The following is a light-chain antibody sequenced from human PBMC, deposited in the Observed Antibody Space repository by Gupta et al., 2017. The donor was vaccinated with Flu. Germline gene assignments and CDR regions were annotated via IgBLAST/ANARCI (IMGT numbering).Light chain of an antibody. V-gene: IGLV1-40*01. Sequence: QSVLTQPPSVYGAPGQRVSSSSTGSIPNIGAGYDVHWYQHLPGTAPKLLIYGNSNRPSGVPDRFSGSKSDTSASLAITGPQAEDEADYYCQSYDISLRGSSVFGTGTKVTVL. CDR2: GNS. CDR1: IPNIGAGYD. J-gene: IGLJ1*01. CDR3: QSYDISLRGSSV.